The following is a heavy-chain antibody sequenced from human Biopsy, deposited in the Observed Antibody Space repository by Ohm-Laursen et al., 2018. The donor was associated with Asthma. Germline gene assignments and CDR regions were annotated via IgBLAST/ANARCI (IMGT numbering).Heavy chain of an antibody. D-gene: IGHD3-22*01. Sequence: GSLRLSCTASGFAFNNSSMTWVRQAPGKGLEWASSISASSVRTFYAGSVKGRFTVSRDSSRNTLYLQLSTLRVEDTAVYFCAKITTDRQKANNWFDPWGQGTLVTVSS. V-gene: IGHV3-23*01. CDR2: ISASSVRT. CDR1: GFAFNNSS. J-gene: IGHJ5*02. CDR3: AKITTDRQKANNWFDP.